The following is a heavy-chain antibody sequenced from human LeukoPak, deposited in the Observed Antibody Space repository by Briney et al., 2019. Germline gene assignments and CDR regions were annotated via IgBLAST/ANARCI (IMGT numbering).Heavy chain of an antibody. V-gene: IGHV3-30*01. D-gene: IGHD3-10*01. CDR2: ISYDGSNK. Sequence: PGGSLRLSCAASGFTFSSYAMHWVRQAPGKGLEWVAVISYDGSNKYYADSVKGRFTISRDNSKNTLYLQMNSLRAEGTAVYYCARQGGSGSFDYWGQGTLVTVSS. CDR3: ARQGGSGSFDY. CDR1: GFTFSSYA. J-gene: IGHJ4*02.